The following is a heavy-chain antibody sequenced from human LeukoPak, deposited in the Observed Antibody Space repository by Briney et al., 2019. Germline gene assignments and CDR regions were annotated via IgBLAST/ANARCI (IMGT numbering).Heavy chain of an antibody. V-gene: IGHV1-46*01. CDR2: IYPRDGST. Sequence: GPVKVSCKASGYTFTSNYIHWVRQAPGQGLEWMGMIYPRDGSTSYAQKFQGRVTVTRDTSTSTVHMELSGLRPEDTAVYYCARDQEGFDYWGQGTLVTVSS. CDR1: GYTFTSNY. CDR3: ARDQEGFDY. J-gene: IGHJ4*02.